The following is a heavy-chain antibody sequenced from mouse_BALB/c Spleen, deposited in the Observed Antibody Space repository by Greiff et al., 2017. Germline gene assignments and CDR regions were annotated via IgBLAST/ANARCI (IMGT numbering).Heavy chain of an antibody. Sequence: QVQLQQSGPELVRPGVSVKISCKGSGYTFTDYAMHWVKQSHAKSLEWIGVISTYYGNTNYNQKFKGKATMTVDKSSSTAYMELARLTSEDSAIYYCARGDYYGSSFYFDVWGAGTTVTVSS. CDR1: GYTFTDYA. V-gene: IGHV1-67*01. D-gene: IGHD1-1*01. J-gene: IGHJ1*01. CDR3: ARGDYYGSSFYFDV. CDR2: ISTYYGNT.